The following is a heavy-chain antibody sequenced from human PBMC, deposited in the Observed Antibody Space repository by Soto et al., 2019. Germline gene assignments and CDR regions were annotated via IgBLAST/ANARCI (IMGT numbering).Heavy chain of an antibody. CDR3: VKGYWKGDV. CDR1: GFTFSTYA. CDR2: ISGSGGSI. Sequence: EVQLLESGGGLVQPGGSLRLSCAASGFTFSTYAMNWARQAPGNGLEWVSAISGSGGSIHYADSVKGRFTISRDNCKNTLYLQMNSLRDEDTAVYHCVKGYWKGDVWGQGTTVTVSS. J-gene: IGHJ6*02. V-gene: IGHV3-23*01. D-gene: IGHD1-1*01.